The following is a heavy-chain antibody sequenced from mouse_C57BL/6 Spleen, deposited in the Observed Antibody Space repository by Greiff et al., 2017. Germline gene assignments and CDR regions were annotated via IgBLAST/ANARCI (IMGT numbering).Heavy chain of an antibody. Sequence: QVQLQQPGTELVKPGASVKLSCKASGYTFTSYWMHWVKQRPGKCLEWIGNINPSNGGTNYNEEFKRKATLTVDKSSSTAYMQLSSLTSEASAVYYCARGGINYYGSSDEYCDVWGTGTTVTVSS. D-gene: IGHD1-1*01. CDR1: GYTFTSYW. CDR2: INPSNGGT. CDR3: ARGGINYYGSSDEYCDV. V-gene: IGHV1-53*01. J-gene: IGHJ1*03.